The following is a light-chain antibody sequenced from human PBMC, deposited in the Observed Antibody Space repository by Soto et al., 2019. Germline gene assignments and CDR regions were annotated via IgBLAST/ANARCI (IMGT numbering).Light chain of an antibody. V-gene: IGLV1-40*01. Sequence: QSVLTQPPSVSGAPGQTVTISCTGSSSNIGAGCDVHWYRQLPGTAPKLLIYANNNRPAGVPDRFSASKSGTSASLAITGLKAEDEADYYCQSFDISLSGYVFATGTKLTVL. CDR3: QSFDISLSGYV. J-gene: IGLJ1*01. CDR2: ANN. CDR1: SSNIGAGCD.